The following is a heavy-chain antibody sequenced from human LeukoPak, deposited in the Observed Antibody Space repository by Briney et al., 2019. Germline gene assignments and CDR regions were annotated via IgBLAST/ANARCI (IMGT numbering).Heavy chain of an antibody. CDR2: IKQDGSEK. J-gene: IGHJ4*02. CDR1: GFTFSSYW. V-gene: IGHV3-7*01. D-gene: IGHD3-10*01. Sequence: GGSLRLSCAASGFTFSSYWRSWVRQAPGKGLEWVANIKQDGSEKYYVDSVKGRFTISRDNAKNSLYLQMNSLRAEDTAVYYCARLGTQGNDYWGQGTLVTVSS. CDR3: ARLGTQGNDY.